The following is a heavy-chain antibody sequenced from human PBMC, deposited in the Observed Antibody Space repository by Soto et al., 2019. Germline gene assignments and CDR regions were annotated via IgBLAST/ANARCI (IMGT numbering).Heavy chain of an antibody. V-gene: IGHV1-69*02. CDR3: ASLATADTLDY. J-gene: IGHJ4*02. D-gene: IGHD6-13*01. CDR1: GGTFSSYP. Sequence: QVQLMQSGAEVKKPGSSVKVSCKASGGTFSSYPISWVRQAPGQGLEWMGRIIPILGIANYAQKFQGRVTITADKSTSTAYMELSSLRSEDTAVYYCASLATADTLDYWGQGTLVTVSS. CDR2: IIPILGIA.